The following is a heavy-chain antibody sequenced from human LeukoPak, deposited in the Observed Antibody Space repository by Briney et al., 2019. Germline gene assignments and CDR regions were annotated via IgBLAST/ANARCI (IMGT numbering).Heavy chain of an antibody. CDR2: IKQDGSEN. D-gene: IGHD2-21*01. J-gene: IGHJ4*02. Sequence: GGSLRLSCAASGFIFKSYWMSWVRQAPGKGLEWVANIKQDGSENYYVDSVKGRFTISRDNAKNSLYLQMNNLRAEDTAVYYCARVCETYCVFPPPDNWGQETLVTVSS. V-gene: IGHV3-7*01. CDR1: GFIFKSYW. CDR3: ARVCETYCVFPPPDN.